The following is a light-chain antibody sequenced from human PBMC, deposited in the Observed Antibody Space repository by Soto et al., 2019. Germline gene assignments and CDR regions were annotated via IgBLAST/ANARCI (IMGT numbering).Light chain of an antibody. J-gene: IGKJ1*01. CDR2: GAF. Sequence: EILMTQSPVTLSVSPGERVTLSCRASQSVSDNLAWYQQKPGQAPSLVIYGAFTRATGVPARFSGAGSGTEFTLTISSLQSEDFALYYCQQYNDWPLTFGQGTKVEI. V-gene: IGKV3-15*01. CDR1: QSVSDN. CDR3: QQYNDWPLT.